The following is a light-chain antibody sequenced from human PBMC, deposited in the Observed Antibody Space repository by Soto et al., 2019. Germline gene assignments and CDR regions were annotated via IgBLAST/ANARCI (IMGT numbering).Light chain of an antibody. CDR3: CSYAGSSTVV. CDR2: EGS. V-gene: IGLV2-23*01. J-gene: IGLJ2*01. Sequence: QSVLTQPASVSGSPGQSITISCTGTRSDVGSYNLVSWYQQHPGKAPKLMICEGSKRPSGVSNRFSGSKSGNTASLTISGLQAEDEADYYCCSYAGSSTVVFGGGTKLTVL. CDR1: RSDVGSYNL.